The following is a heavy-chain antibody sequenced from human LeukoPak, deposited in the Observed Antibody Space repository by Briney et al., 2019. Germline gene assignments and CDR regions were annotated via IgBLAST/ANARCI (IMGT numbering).Heavy chain of an antibody. CDR3: AKEPTGATRWNYFDY. D-gene: IGHD1-26*01. CDR1: GFTFSSYG. Sequence: GGSLRLSCAASGFTFSSYGMSWVRQAPGKGLEWVSAISGSGGSTYYADSVKGRFTISRDNSKNTLYLQMNSLRAEDTAVYYCAKEPTGATRWNYFDYWGQGTLLTVSS. V-gene: IGHV3-23*01. CDR2: ISGSGGST. J-gene: IGHJ4*02.